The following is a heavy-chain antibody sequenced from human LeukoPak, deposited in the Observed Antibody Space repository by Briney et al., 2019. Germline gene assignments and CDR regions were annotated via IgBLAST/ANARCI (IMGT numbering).Heavy chain of an antibody. D-gene: IGHD4-17*01. V-gene: IGHV3-9*01. CDR2: ISWNSGSI. J-gene: IGHJ3*02. Sequence: GGSLRLSCAASGFTLSKYAMNWVRQAPGKGLEWVSGISWNSGSIGYADSVKGRFTISRDNAKNSLYLQMNSLRAEDTALYYCAKDIRTTVTPSHAFDIWGQGTMVTVSS. CDR1: GFTLSKYA. CDR3: AKDIRTTVTPSHAFDI.